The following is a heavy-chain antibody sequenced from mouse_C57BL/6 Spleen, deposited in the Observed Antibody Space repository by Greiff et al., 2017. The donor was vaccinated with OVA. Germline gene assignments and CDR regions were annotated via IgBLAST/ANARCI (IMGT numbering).Heavy chain of an antibody. CDR2: INPNNGGT. D-gene: IGHD2-3*01. V-gene: IGHV1-18*01. CDR3: ARSLSDDGYYVLSFAY. Sequence: EVQLQQSGPELVKPGASVKIPCKASGYTFTDYNMDWVKQSHGKSLEWIGDINPNNGGTIYNQKFKGKATLTVDKSSSTAYMELRSLTSEDTAVYYCARSLSDDGYYVLSFAYWGQGTLVTVSA. J-gene: IGHJ3*01. CDR1: GYTFTDYN.